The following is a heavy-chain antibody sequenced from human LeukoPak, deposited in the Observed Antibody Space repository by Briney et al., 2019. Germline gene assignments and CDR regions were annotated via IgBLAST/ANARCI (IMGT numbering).Heavy chain of an antibody. CDR2: IIPIFGTA. CDR1: GGTFSSYA. D-gene: IGHD2-15*01. CDR3: ARGDCSGGSCNYYFDY. V-gene: IGHV1-69*06. J-gene: IGHJ4*02. Sequence: SVKVSCKASGGTFSSYAISWVRQAPGQGLEWMGGIIPIFGTANYAQKFQGRVTITADKSTSTAYMELSSLRSEDTAVYYCARGDCSGGSCNYYFDYWGQGALVTVSS.